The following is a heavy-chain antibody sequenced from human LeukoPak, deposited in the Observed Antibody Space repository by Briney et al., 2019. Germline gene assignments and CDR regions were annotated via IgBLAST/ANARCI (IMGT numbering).Heavy chain of an antibody. V-gene: IGHV1-2*02. CDR2: INPNSGST. CDR3: ARGDKKENLAGPSGYFDP. Sequence: GASVKVSCKASGYTFTDYYMHWVRQAPGQGLEWMGWINPNSGSTKYAQKFHGRVSMTRDTSVNTVYMELNSLRSDDTAVYYCARGDKKENLAGPSGYFDPWGQGTLVTVSS. D-gene: IGHD3-10*01. CDR1: GYTFTDYY. J-gene: IGHJ5*02.